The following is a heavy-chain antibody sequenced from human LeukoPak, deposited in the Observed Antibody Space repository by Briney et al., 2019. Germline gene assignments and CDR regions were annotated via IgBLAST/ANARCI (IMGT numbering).Heavy chain of an antibody. Sequence: ASVKVSCKASGYTFTEYYMHWVRQAPGQGLEWMGWINPHSGGTNYAQKFQGRVTMTRDTSISTAYMELSRLRAEDTAVYYCAKDKSRRGAAGPFDYWGQGTLVTVSS. CDR1: GYTFTEYY. J-gene: IGHJ4*02. V-gene: IGHV1-2*02. D-gene: IGHD1-14*01. CDR2: INPHSGGT. CDR3: AKDKSRRGAAGPFDY.